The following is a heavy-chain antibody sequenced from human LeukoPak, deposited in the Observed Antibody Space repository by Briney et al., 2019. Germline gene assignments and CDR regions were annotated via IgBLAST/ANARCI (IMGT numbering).Heavy chain of an antibody. V-gene: IGHV4-59*11. D-gene: IGHD2-2*02. CDR1: GGSISTHF. CDR2: ISYSGST. J-gene: IGHJ3*02. Sequence: MSSETLSLTCTVSGGSISTHFWNWIRQPPGKGLEWIGYISYSGSTNYNPSLKSRVTILADTSKNQISLKLSSVTAADTAVYYCARSGRYCSSTSCHTGYSYGFDAFDIWGQGTMVTVSS. CDR3: ARSGRYCSSTSCHTGYSYGFDAFDI.